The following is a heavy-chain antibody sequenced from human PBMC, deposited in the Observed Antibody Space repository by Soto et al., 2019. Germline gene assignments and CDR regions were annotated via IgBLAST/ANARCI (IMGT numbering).Heavy chain of an antibody. V-gene: IGHV5-51*01. CDR3: ARSPFSRYIAVRPVPPLLYYLDF. D-gene: IGHD6-6*01. CDR2: IYPGDSDT. J-gene: IGHJ4*02. CDR1: GYSFTSYW. Sequence: GESLKISCKGSGYSFTSYWIGCVRQMPGKGLELMGSIYPGDSDTRCSPSFQGRVTISADKSTGTAYLQWSRLKDSDTAMYYCARSPFSRYIAVRPVPPLLYYLDFSTQAALVTVCS.